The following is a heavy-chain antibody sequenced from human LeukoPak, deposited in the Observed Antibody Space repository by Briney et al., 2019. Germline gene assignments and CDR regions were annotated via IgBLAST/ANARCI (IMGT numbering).Heavy chain of an antibody. D-gene: IGHD1-26*01. V-gene: IGHV1-8*01. J-gene: IGHJ4*02. Sequence: VASVKVSCKASGYTFTSYDINWVRHAPGQGLEWMGWMNPNSGNTGYAQKFQGRVTMTRNTSISTAYMELSSLRSEDTAVYYCTISDSGAAREDGGQGTLVTVSS. CDR1: GYTFTSYD. CDR3: TISDSGAARED. CDR2: MNPNSGNT.